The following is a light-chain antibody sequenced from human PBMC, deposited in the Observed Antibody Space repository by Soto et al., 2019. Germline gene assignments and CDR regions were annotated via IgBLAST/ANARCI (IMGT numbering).Light chain of an antibody. Sequence: QSALTQPASVSGSPGQSITISGTGTSSDVGNYKYVSWYQQHPGKAPKLMIYEVSNRPSGVSNRFSGSKSGNTASLTISGLQAEDETDYYCFSYTSSGTYVFGTGTNLTVL. CDR3: FSYTSSGTYV. V-gene: IGLV2-14*01. J-gene: IGLJ1*01. CDR1: SSDVGNYKY. CDR2: EVS.